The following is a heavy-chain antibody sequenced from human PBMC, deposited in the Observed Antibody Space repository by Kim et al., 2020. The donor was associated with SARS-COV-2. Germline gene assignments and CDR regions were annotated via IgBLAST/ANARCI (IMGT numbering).Heavy chain of an antibody. Sequence: ASVKVSCKASGYTFTSYAMHWVRQAPGQRLEWMGWINAGNGNTKYSQKFQGRVTITRDTSASTAYMELSSLRSEDTAVYYCVGDLQDYYYYYGMDFWGQGTTVTVSS. CDR2: INAGNGNT. J-gene: IGHJ6*02. V-gene: IGHV1-3*01. CDR3: VGDLQDYYYYYGMDF. CDR1: GYTFTSYA.